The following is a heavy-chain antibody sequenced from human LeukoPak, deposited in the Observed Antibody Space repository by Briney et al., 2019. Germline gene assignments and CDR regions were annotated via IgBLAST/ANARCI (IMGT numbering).Heavy chain of an antibody. V-gene: IGHV1-69*05. D-gene: IGHD6-13*01. CDR2: IIPIFGTA. CDR3: ARQALAAAGGFDY. CDR1: GGTFSSYA. Sequence: ASVKVSCKASGGTFSSYAISWVRQAPGPGLEWMGRIIPIFGTANYAQKFQGRVTITTDESTSTAYMELSSLRSEDTAVYYCARQALAAAGGFDYWGQGTLVTVSS. J-gene: IGHJ4*02.